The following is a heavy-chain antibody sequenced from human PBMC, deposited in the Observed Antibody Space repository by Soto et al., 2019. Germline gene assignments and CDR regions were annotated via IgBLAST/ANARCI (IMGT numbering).Heavy chain of an antibody. CDR2: INPTSGTT. CDR1: ENTFSTYS. D-gene: IGHD3-22*01. Sequence: ASVKVSCKASENTFSTYSLHWVRQAPGQGLEWMGVINPTSGTTAYAQKFQGRVTMTRNTSISTAYMELSSLRSEDTAVYYCPTGPYYYDSSGYYYRNAFDIWGQGTMVTV. CDR3: PTGPYYYDSSGYYYRNAFDI. V-gene: IGHV1-8*02. J-gene: IGHJ3*02.